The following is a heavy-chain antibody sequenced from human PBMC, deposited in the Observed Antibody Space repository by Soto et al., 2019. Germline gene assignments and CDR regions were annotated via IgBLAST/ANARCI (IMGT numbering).Heavy chain of an antibody. CDR1: GFTFSSYA. CDR2: ISYDGSNK. J-gene: IGHJ5*02. V-gene: IGHV3-30-3*01. D-gene: IGHD2-15*01. CDR3: ASLVVAATGEDNWFDP. Sequence: QVQLVESGGGVVQPGRSLRLSCAASGFTFSSYAMHWVRQAPGKGLEWVAVISYDGSNKYYAGSVKGRFTISRDNSKNTLYLQMNSLRAEDTAVYYCASLVVAATGEDNWFDPWGQGTLVTVSS.